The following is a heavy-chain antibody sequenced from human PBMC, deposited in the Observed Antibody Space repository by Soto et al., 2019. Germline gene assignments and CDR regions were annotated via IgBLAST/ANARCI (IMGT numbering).Heavy chain of an antibody. Sequence: EVQLLESGGGLVQPWGSLSLASAASGYTFRIYAMSWVRQVPGKGLEWVSTISDSADSAYYADAVKGRFTLSRDNSKNTLNLQMNSLRAEDTAVYYCARPYGGKIGDALDLWGQGTTVTVSS. CDR3: ARPYGGKIGDALDL. CDR1: GYTFRIYA. J-gene: IGHJ3*01. D-gene: IGHD2-15*01. V-gene: IGHV3-23*01. CDR2: ISDSADSA.